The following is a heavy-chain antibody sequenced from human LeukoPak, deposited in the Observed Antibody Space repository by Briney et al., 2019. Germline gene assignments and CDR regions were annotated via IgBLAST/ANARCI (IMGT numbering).Heavy chain of an antibody. CDR1: GGSFSGYY. CDR2: INHSGST. V-gene: IGHV4-34*01. J-gene: IGHJ4*02. D-gene: IGHD5-18*01. Sequence: SVTLSLTCAVYGGSFSGYYWSWIRQPPGKGLEWIGEINHSGSTNYNPSLKSRVTISVDTSKNQFSLKLSSVTAADTAVYYCARSGRYSYGHWGQGTLVTVSS. CDR3: ARSGRYSYGH.